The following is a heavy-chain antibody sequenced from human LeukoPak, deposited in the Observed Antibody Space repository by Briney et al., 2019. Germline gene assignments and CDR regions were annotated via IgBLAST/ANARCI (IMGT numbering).Heavy chain of an antibody. Sequence: ASVKVSCKASGYTFTGYYMHWVRQAPGQGLEWMGWINPNSGGTNYAHNFQGRVTMTRDTSISTGYMELRSLRYDDTAIYYCARGPPPVAKVATVLNYWGQGTLVTVSS. V-gene: IGHV1-2*02. CDR2: INPNSGGT. CDR1: GYTFTGYY. CDR3: ARGPPPVAKVATVLNY. J-gene: IGHJ4*02. D-gene: IGHD2-2*01.